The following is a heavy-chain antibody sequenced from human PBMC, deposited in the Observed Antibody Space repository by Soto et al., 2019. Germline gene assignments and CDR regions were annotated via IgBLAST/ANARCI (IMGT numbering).Heavy chain of an antibody. CDR2: ISSSSYI. CDR3: AIALPYSSGSSSLYDI. D-gene: IGHD6-25*01. J-gene: IGHJ3*02. V-gene: IGHV3-21*01. Sequence: GVSLRLSCAASGFTFSSYAMHWVRHAPSKGLEWVSSISSSSYIYYANSVKSRFTISRDNAKNSLYLQMNSLRAEDTAVYYCAIALPYSSGSSSLYDIWGQGTMVTL. CDR1: GFTFSSYA.